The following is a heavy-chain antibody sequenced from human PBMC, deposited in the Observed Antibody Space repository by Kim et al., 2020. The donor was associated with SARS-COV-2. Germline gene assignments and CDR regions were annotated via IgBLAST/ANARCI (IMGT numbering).Heavy chain of an antibody. J-gene: IGHJ6*02. V-gene: IGHV3-23*03. Sequence: ADAVKCRFTISRDNSKNTLYLQMNSLGAEDTAVYYCARDPTYINYFDEMDVWGQGTTVTVSS. D-gene: IGHD3-10*01. CDR3: ARDPTYINYFDEMDV.